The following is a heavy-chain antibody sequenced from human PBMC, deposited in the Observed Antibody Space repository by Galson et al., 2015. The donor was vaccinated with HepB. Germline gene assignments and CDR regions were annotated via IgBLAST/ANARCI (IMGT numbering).Heavy chain of an antibody. J-gene: IGHJ6*02. CDR3: AASFLVPAPQPYYSYYAMGV. V-gene: IGHV3-43*01. CDR2: ITWDGTIT. D-gene: IGHD2-2*01. CDR1: TFTFDDYT. Sequence: SLRLSCAASTFTFDDYTMHWVRQGPGKGLEWVSLITWDGTITYYADSVKGRFTISRDNTRNSLYLEMNSLRTEDTALYFCAASFLVPAPQPYYSYYAMGVWGQGTTVTVSS.